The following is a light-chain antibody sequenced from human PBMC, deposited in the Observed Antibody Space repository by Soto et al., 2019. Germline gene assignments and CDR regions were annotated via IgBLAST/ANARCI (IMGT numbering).Light chain of an antibody. CDR2: DVS. V-gene: IGKV1-5*01. CDR1: QIVSNV. J-gene: IGKJ1*01. CDR3: QQYYRYPWT. Sequence: DIQMTQSPTTLSASVGDRVTITCRASQIVSNVLAWIQQKPGKGPELLIYDVSNLQSGVPSRFSGSGSGTEFTLTISSLQPDDFAVYDCQQYYRYPWTFGQGTQVEIK.